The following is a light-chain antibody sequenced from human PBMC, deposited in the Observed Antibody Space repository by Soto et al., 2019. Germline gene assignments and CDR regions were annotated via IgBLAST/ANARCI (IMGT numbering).Light chain of an antibody. J-gene: IGKJ5*01. V-gene: IGKV3-11*01. CDR3: QQRSNWPPVIT. CDR2: DAS. Sequence: EIVLTQSPATLSLSPGERVTLSCRASQSFSSYLAWYQQKPGQAPRLLIYDASKRATGIPARFSGRGSGTECTLTISSLELEDFAVYYCQQRSNWPPVITFGQGTRLEIK. CDR1: QSFSSY.